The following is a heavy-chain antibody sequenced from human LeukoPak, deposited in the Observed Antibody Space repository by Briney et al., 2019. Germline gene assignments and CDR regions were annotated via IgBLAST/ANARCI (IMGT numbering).Heavy chain of an antibody. D-gene: IGHD3-10*01. Sequence: ASVKVSCNASGYTFTRYNINWVRQAPGQGLELMGWIRPNNGNTNYAQKLQGRVTMTTDTSTRTAYMELRSLRSDDTAVYFCATERGFGELAHFDYWGQGTLVTVSS. CDR3: ATERGFGELAHFDY. J-gene: IGHJ4*02. V-gene: IGHV1-18*01. CDR2: IRPNNGNT. CDR1: GYTFTRYN.